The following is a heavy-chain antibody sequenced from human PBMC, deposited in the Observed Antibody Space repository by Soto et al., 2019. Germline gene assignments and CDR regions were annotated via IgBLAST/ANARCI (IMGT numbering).Heavy chain of an antibody. J-gene: IGHJ6*02. CDR3: ARAQMVGSSPNLSMDV. D-gene: IGHD2-8*01. V-gene: IGHV1-69*13. Sequence: XVNVSCKASGGTFSSYAISWVLQAPGQGLEWMGGIIPIFGTANYAQKFQGRVTITADESTSTAYMELSSLRSEDTAVYYCARAQMVGSSPNLSMDVGGHGTTVPVS. CDR2: IIPIFGTA. CDR1: GGTFSSYA.